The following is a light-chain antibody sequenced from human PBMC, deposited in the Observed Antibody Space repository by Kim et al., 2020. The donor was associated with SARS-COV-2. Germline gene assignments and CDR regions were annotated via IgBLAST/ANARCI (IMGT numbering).Light chain of an antibody. Sequence: SYELTQPPSMSVSPGQTASITCSGDKLGDRYACWCQQKPGQSPVLVIYQDTRRPSGIPERFSGSNSGNTATLTISGTQAMDEADYFCQAWDSSTSVVFGGGTQLTVL. CDR2: QDT. J-gene: IGLJ2*01. V-gene: IGLV3-1*01. CDR3: QAWDSSTSVV. CDR1: KLGDRY.